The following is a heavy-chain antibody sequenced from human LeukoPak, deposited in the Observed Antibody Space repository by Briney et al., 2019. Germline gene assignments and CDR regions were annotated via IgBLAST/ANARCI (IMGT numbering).Heavy chain of an antibody. CDR1: GYSFTSYW. CDR3: ARQADPITMVRGATRADYYYYMDV. V-gene: IGHV5-51*01. D-gene: IGHD3-10*01. Sequence: GESLKISCKGSGYSFTSYWIGWVRQMPGKGLEWMGIIYPGDSDTRYSPSFQGQVTISADKSISTAYLQWSSLKASDTAVYHCARQADPITMVRGATRADYYYYMDVWGKGTTVTVSS. J-gene: IGHJ6*03. CDR2: IYPGDSDT.